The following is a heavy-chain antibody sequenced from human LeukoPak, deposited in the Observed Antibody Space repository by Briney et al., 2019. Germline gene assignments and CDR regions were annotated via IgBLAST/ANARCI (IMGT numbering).Heavy chain of an antibody. CDR2: IKQDRSEK. CDR1: GFTFTNYW. V-gene: IGHV3-7*03. Sequence: GGSLRLSCAASGFTFTNYWMSWVRQAPGKGLELVANIKQDRSEKYYVDSVKGRFTISRDNAKNSLYLQMNSLRAEDTAVYYCASDARGQGYFQHWGQGTLVTVSS. J-gene: IGHJ1*01. CDR3: ASDARGQGYFQH.